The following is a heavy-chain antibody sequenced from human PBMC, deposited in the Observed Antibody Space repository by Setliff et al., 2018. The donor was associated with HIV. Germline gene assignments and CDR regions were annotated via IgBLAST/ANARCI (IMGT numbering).Heavy chain of an antibody. CDR1: GYTFTSYS. D-gene: IGHD3-10*01. J-gene: IGHJ3*02. CDR2: ISAYNGNT. Sequence: ASVKVSCKASGYTFTSYSISWVRQAPGQGLEWMGWISAYNGNTNYAQKLQGRVTMTTDTSTSTAYMELRSLRSDDTAVYYCASGRDDLGPDAFDIWGQGTMVTVS. V-gene: IGHV1-18*01. CDR3: ASGRDDLGPDAFDI.